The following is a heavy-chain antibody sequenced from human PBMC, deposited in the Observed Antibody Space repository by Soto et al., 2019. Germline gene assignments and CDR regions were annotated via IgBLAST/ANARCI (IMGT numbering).Heavy chain of an antibody. CDR2: IMPVFPTP. J-gene: IGHJ6*01. CDR1: GGTFRTYA. Sequence: QVPLVQSGAEVKKPGSSVKVSCKTSGGTFRTYAISWVRQAPGQGLEWMGGIMPVFPTPDYAQKFQGRVTITADESTSTAYMELSSLRSEDTAVYYCARDKDRQQLGGNYYYIMDVWGQGTTVTVSS. D-gene: IGHD3-3*02. V-gene: IGHV1-69*12. CDR3: ARDKDRQQLGGNYYYIMDV.